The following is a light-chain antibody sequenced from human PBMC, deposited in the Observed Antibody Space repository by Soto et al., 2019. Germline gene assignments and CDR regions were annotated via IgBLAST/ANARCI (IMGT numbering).Light chain of an antibody. CDR2: GAS. V-gene: IGKV3-20*01. CDR1: QSVSSSY. J-gene: IGKJ5*01. CDR3: QHYSSSPPAIT. Sequence: EIVLTQSPGALSLSPGERATLSCRASQSVSSSYLAWYQQQPNQAPRLLIYGASYRATGIPERFSGGGSGTDFTLTISRLEPEDFAVYYCQHYSSSPPAITFGQGTRLEIK.